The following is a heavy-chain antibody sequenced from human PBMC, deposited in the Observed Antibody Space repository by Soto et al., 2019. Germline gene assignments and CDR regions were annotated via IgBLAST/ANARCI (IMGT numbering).Heavy chain of an antibody. CDR1: GDSISRHY. CDR3: ARGPLCGEECYFAF. J-gene: IGHJ4*02. Sequence: SETLSLTCSVFGDSISRHYWSWIRQPAGKGLEYIGRIYNSALINYNPSLESRVSMSVDPSKNQISLKLTSATAADTAIYYCARGPLCGEECYFAFWGQGTLVTVSS. V-gene: IGHV4-4*07. CDR2: IYNSALI. D-gene: IGHD2-21*01.